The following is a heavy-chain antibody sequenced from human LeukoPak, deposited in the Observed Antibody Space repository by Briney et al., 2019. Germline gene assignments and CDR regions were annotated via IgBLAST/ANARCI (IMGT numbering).Heavy chain of an antibody. Sequence: GGSLRLSCAASGLTFSDYYMSWIRQAPGKGLEWVSYISSSGSTIYYADSVKGRFTISRDNAKNSLYLQMNSLRAEDTAVYYCAREPSSTSARAAAADGDYWGQGTLVTVSS. V-gene: IGHV3-11*01. D-gene: IGHD2-2*01. J-gene: IGHJ4*02. CDR1: GLTFSDYY. CDR2: ISSSGSTI. CDR3: AREPSSTSARAAAADGDY.